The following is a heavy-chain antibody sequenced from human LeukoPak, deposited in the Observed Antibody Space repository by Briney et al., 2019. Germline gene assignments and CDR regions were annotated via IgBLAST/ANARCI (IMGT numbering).Heavy chain of an antibody. CDR3: ARDLQSDDWRGALDL. CDR2: VYVGGSI. V-gene: IGHV4-4*07. D-gene: IGHD3-9*01. CDR1: GGFMSGYY. J-gene: IGHJ3*01. Sequence: PSETLSLTCTVAGGFMSGYYWSWSRQSAGKGLEWIGRVYVGGSIDYNPSFRSRAAISADMSKNQLSLNLRSVTAADTALYYCARDLQSDDWRGALDLWGQRTMVTVSS.